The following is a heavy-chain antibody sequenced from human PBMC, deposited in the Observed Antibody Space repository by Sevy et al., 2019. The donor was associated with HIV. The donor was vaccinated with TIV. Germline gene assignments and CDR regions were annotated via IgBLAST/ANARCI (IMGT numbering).Heavy chain of an antibody. CDR3: ARSCSGGSCYRRVGYYYYGMDV. D-gene: IGHD2-15*01. J-gene: IGHJ6*02. Sequence: GGSLRLSCAASGFTFSSYAMHWVRQAPGKGLESVAVISYDGSNKYYADSVKGRFTISRDNSKNTLYLQMNSLRAEDTAVYYCARSCSGGSCYRRVGYYYYGMDVWGQGTTVTVSS. CDR1: GFTFSSYA. CDR2: ISYDGSNK. V-gene: IGHV3-30-3*01.